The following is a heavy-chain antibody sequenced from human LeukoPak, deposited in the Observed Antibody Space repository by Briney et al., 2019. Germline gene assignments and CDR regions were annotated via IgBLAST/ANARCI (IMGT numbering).Heavy chain of an antibody. CDR1: GGSISSSNW. J-gene: IGHJ5*02. D-gene: IGHD4-17*01. V-gene: IGHV4-4*02. CDR3: ARDDYGDYDRGRWFDP. CDR2: IYHSGST. Sequence: SETLSLTCAVSGGSISSSNWWSWVRQPPGKGLEWIGEIYHSGSTNYNPSLKSRVTISVDKSKNQFSLKLSSVTAADTAVYYCARDDYGDYDRGRWFDPWGQGTLVTVSS.